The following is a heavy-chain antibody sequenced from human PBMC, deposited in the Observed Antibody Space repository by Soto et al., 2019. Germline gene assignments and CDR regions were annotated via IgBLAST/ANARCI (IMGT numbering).Heavy chain of an antibody. CDR3: ARDRDDYGSGNYYNRIDF. D-gene: IGHD3-10*01. CDR2: IIPLFGTP. Sequence: QVQLVQSGAEAKKPGFSVKVSCKASGGIFSTYAISWLRQAPGQGLEWMGGIIPLFGTPNYAQRFQGRVTITADESTSTAYMELSRLRSEDTAVYYCARDRDDYGSGNYYNRIDFWGQGTLVTVSS. CDR1: GGIFSTYA. J-gene: IGHJ4*02. V-gene: IGHV1-69*01.